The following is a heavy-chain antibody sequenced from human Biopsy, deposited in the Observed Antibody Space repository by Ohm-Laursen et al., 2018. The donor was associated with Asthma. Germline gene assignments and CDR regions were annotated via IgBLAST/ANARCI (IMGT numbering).Heavy chain of an antibody. J-gene: IGHJ6*02. CDR1: GYTFNSAG. D-gene: IGHD3-10*01. CDR2: ISVYNSNT. CDR3: ARAVDYSHYYGIDV. V-gene: IGHV1-18*01. Sequence: SVKVSCKPSGYTFNSAGITWVRQAPGQGLEWMGWISVYNSNTKVAQKLQDRVTMITDTSTSTAYMELRSLRSDDTAVYFCARAVDYSHYYGIDVWGQGTTVTVS.